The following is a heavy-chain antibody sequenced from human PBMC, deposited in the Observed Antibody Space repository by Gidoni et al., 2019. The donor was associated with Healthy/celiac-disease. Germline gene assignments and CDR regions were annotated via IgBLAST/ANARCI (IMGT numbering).Heavy chain of an antibody. CDR2: ISGSGGSK. D-gene: IGHD3-3*01. CDR1: GFTFSSYA. J-gene: IGHJ3*02. CDR3: AKDEGITIFGVVTPGAFDI. V-gene: IGHV3-23*01. Sequence: EVPLLESGGGLVQPGGSLRLSCAASGFTFSSYAMSWVRQAPGKGLEWVSAISGSGGSKYYADSVKGRFTISRDNSKNTLYLQMNSLRAEDTAVYYCAKDEGITIFGVVTPGAFDIWGQGTMVTVSS.